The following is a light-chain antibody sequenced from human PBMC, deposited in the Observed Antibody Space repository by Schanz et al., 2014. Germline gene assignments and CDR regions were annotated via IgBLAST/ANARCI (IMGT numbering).Light chain of an antibody. CDR2: CAS. Sequence: DIVLTQFPGTLSLSPGERATLSCRASQSVNGRFLAWYQLKPGQAPRLLIYCASTRATGIPARFSGSGSGTEFTLTISSLQSEDFAIYFCPQYNNWPRTFGQGTKRESK. V-gene: IGKV3-15*01. CDR3: PQYNNWPRT. J-gene: IGKJ2*01. CDR1: QSVNGRF.